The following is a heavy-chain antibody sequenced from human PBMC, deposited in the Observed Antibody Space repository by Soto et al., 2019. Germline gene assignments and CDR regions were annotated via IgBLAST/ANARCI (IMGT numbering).Heavy chain of an antibody. CDR3: ARGGFVGYCSGGSCYTDYFQH. CDR1: GFTFSSYG. D-gene: IGHD2-15*01. V-gene: IGHV3-33*01. CDR2: IWYDGSNK. Sequence: QVQLVESGGGVVQPGRSLRLSCAASGFTFSSYGMHWVRQAPGKGLEWVAVIWYDGSNKYYADSVKGRFTISRDNSKNTLYLQMTSLRAEDTAVYYCARGGFVGYCSGGSCYTDYFQHWGQGTLVTVSS. J-gene: IGHJ1*01.